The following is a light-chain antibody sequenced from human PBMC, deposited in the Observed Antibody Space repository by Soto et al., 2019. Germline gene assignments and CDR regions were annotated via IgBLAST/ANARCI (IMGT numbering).Light chain of an antibody. V-gene: IGKV1-33*01. CDR1: QDITNS. Sequence: DIQMTQSPSSLSASVGDRVTITCQASQDITNSLNWYQQKPGKAPKLLIYDASNLETGVPSRFSGSGSGTDFTFTISSLQPEDIATYYCQQYNNLPRTFRQGPEVEIK. J-gene: IGKJ1*01. CDR2: DAS. CDR3: QQYNNLPRT.